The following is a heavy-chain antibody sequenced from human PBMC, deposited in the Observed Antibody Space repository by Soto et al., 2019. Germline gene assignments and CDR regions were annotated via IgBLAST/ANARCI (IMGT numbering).Heavy chain of an antibody. J-gene: IGHJ4*01. V-gene: IGHV3-23*01. Sequence: PGGSLRLSCAAATFTFNNYAMNWVRQAPGKGLEWVATISHDDENTSFADSVKGRFTISRDNSKNIVYLQMNSLNTEDTAVYYCATGLLRYYAYWGHGTLVTVSS. CDR2: ISHDDENT. CDR1: TFTFNNYA. CDR3: ATGLLRYYAY. D-gene: IGHD3-9*01.